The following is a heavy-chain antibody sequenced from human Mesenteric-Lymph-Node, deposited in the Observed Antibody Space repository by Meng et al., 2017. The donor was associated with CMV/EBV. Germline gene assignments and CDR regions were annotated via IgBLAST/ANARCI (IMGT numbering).Heavy chain of an antibody. CDR2: INPKSGST. CDR1: GYTFTDYF. D-gene: IGHD3-22*01. V-gene: IGHV1-2*02. CDR3: ARSRIILWCDSCDYFDY. Sequence: ASVKVSCKASGYTFTDYFIHWVRQAPGQGLEWMGWINPKSGSTNYAQNFQGRLTMTRDTSISTAYMELSRLRSDDTAVYYCARSRIILWCDSCDYFDYWGQGTLVTVSS. J-gene: IGHJ4*02.